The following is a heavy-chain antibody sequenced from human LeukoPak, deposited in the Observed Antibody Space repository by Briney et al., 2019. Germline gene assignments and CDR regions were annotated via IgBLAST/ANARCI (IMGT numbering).Heavy chain of an antibody. V-gene: IGHV4-59*01. J-gene: IGHJ4*02. CDR1: GGSISSYY. Sequence: SETLSLTCTVSGGSISSYYWSWIRQPPGKGLEWIGYIYYSGSTNYNPSLKSRVTISVDTSKNQFSLKLSSVTAADTAVYYCARHDSSGYYPDYWGQGTLVTVSS. CDR2: IYYSGST. D-gene: IGHD3-22*01. CDR3: ARHDSSGYYPDY.